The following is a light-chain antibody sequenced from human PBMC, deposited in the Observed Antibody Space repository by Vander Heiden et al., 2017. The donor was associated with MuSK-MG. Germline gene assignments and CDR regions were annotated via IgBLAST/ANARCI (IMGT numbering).Light chain of an antibody. CDR3: QQYYNWPLIT. Sequence: IMVTQSPDILSVSPGERATLSCRASQSLSNNLAWYQQRPGQAPRLLIYGASTRATGVPARFSGSGSGTEFTLIISSLQFEDFAVYYCQQYYNWPLITFGQGTRLEIK. V-gene: IGKV3-15*01. J-gene: IGKJ5*01. CDR1: QSLSNN. CDR2: GAS.